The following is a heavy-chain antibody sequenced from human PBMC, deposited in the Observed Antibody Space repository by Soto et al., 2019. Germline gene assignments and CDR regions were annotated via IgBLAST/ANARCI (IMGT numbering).Heavy chain of an antibody. Sequence: GESLKISCKGSGYSFTSYWIGWVRQMPGKGLEWMGIIYPGDSDTRYSPSFQGQVTISADKSISTAYLQWSSLKASDTAMYYCASSLIAAAAAEKYAFDIWGQGTMVTVSS. V-gene: IGHV5-51*01. D-gene: IGHD6-13*01. J-gene: IGHJ3*02. CDR3: ASSLIAAAAAEKYAFDI. CDR2: IYPGDSDT. CDR1: GYSFTSYW.